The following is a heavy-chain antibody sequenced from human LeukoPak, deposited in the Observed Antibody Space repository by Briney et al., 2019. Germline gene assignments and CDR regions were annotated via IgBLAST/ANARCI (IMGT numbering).Heavy chain of an antibody. Sequence: GGSLRLSCAASGFTFSSYGMSWVRQAPGKGLEWVSAISGSGGSTYYADSVKGRFTISRDNSKNTLYLQMNSLRAEDTAVYYCAKDRAYSYGQTSYYYYYMDVWGKGTTVTVSS. D-gene: IGHD5-18*01. CDR3: AKDRAYSYGQTSYYYYYMDV. J-gene: IGHJ6*03. CDR1: GFTFSSYG. V-gene: IGHV3-23*01. CDR2: ISGSGGST.